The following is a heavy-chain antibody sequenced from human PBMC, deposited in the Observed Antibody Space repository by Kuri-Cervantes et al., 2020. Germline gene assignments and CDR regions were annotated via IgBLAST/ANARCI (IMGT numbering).Heavy chain of an antibody. Sequence: ASVKDSCKASGYTFTSYYMHWVRQAPGQGLEWMGIINPSGGSTSYAEKFQGRVTMTRDTSTSTVYMELSSLRSEDTAVYYCARKDPYMGDYVWGSYRTPSVGWFDPWGQGTLVTVSS. D-gene: IGHD3-16*02. J-gene: IGHJ5*02. V-gene: IGHV1-46*01. CDR1: GYTFTSYY. CDR3: ARKDPYMGDYVWGSYRTPSVGWFDP. CDR2: INPSGGST.